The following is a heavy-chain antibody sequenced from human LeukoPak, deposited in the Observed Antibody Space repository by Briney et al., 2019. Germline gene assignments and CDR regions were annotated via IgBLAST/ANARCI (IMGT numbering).Heavy chain of an antibody. Sequence: AAVKVSCNASGYTFTSYGISWVRQAPAQGLEWMGWISAYNGNTNYAQKLKDRVTMTTDTSTSTAYMELRSLRSDDTAVYYCARDRAVAGTLYYYYYGMDVWGQETTVTVSS. CDR1: GYTFTSYG. V-gene: IGHV1-18*01. D-gene: IGHD6-19*01. CDR3: ARDRAVAGTLYYYYYGMDV. CDR2: ISAYNGNT. J-gene: IGHJ6*02.